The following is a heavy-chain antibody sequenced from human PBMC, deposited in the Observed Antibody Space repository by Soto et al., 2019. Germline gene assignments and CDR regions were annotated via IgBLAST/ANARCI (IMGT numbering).Heavy chain of an antibody. CDR3: ARERSSGWYVDY. CDR1: GYSFTSYD. Sequence: QVQLVQSGAEVKKPGASVKVSCKASGYSFTSYDINWVRQATGQGLEWMGWMNPNSGNTAYAQKFQGRVTMTRNTSISTAYMELSSLRSEYTAVYYCARERSSGWYVDYWGQGTLVTVSS. J-gene: IGHJ4*02. V-gene: IGHV1-8*01. D-gene: IGHD6-19*01. CDR2: MNPNSGNT.